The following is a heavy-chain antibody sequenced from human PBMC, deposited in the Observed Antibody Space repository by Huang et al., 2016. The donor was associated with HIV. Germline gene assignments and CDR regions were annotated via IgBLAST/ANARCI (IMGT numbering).Heavy chain of an antibody. CDR2: MRSDVTNH. Sequence: QVQLVESGGGVVRPGGSLRLACSASGFTFSRYGMHWVRQTPGKWLWWVAFMRSDVTNHFYADSLKCRIIISRYNARNKLFLQVNSLRSEDAGVYYCAKDPHDNGDYSLYQYYYYLDVWGKGTTVTVSS. CDR1: GFTFSRYG. CDR3: AKDPHDNGDYSLYQYYYYLDV. D-gene: IGHD4-17*01. V-gene: IGHV3-30*02. J-gene: IGHJ6*03.